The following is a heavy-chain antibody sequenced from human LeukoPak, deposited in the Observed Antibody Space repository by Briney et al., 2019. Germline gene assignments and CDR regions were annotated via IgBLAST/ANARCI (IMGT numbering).Heavy chain of an antibody. CDR1: GGSFSGYY. CDR2: IVQSGRT. Sequence: SETLSLTCTVYGGSFSGYYWTWIRQPPGKGLEWMAEIVQSGRTNYSPSLESRLTLSVDTSKNQFSLKLSSVTAADTAVYYCARGSVFMGYAGFDYWGQGALVTVSS. J-gene: IGHJ4*02. V-gene: IGHV4-34*12. CDR3: ARGSVFMGYAGFDY. D-gene: IGHD2-2*01.